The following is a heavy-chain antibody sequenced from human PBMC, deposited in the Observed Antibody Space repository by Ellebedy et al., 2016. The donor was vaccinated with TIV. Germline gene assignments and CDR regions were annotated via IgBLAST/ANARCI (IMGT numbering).Heavy chain of an antibody. CDR3: ARLRYIAAAGHDAFDI. J-gene: IGHJ3*02. CDR2: IYPGDSDT. Sequence: GESLKISXKGSGYSFTSYWIGWVRQMPGKGLEWMGIIYPGDSDTRYSPSFQGQVTISADKSISTAYLQWSSLKASDTAMYYCARLRYIAAAGHDAFDIWGQGTMVTVSS. CDR1: GYSFTSYW. V-gene: IGHV5-51*01. D-gene: IGHD6-13*01.